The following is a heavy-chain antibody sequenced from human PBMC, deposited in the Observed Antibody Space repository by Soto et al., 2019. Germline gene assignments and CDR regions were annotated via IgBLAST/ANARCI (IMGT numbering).Heavy chain of an antibody. CDR3: ARAGRGGSDYSDYGMGV. V-gene: IGHV1-69*12. CDR2: IIPIFGTA. D-gene: IGHD2-15*01. J-gene: IGHJ6*01. CDR1: GGTFSSYA. Sequence: QVQLVQSGAEVKKPGSSVKVSCKASGGTFSSYAISWVRQAPGQGLEWMGGIIPIFGTANYAQKFQGRVTITDDDSKRTACMALSSPSSEDTAVASRARAGRGGSDYSDYGMGVWGHGKTVTVSS.